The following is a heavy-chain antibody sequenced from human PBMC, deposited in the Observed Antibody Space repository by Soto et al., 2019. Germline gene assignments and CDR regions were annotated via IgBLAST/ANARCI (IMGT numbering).Heavy chain of an antibody. Sequence: QVQLLDSGGGVVQPGRSLRLTCVASGFTFSDYGMHWVRQAPGKGLEWVAVISNDGSEKYYADSLKDRFTISRDNSVNTLYLEVNSLTTEDTAVYYCAIALRGSSYYVTDDWGQGTLVTVSS. CDR2: ISNDGSEK. CDR1: GFTFSDYG. J-gene: IGHJ4*02. CDR3: AIALRGSSYYVTDD. D-gene: IGHD1-26*01. V-gene: IGHV3-30*03.